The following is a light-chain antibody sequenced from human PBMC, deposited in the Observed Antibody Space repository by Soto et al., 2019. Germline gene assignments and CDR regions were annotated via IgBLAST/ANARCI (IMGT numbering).Light chain of an antibody. V-gene: IGLV2-14*01. Sequence: QSALTQPASVSGSPGQSITIPCTGTSSDICGYNYVSWYQQHPGKAPKLLIYEVSNRPSGVSNRFSGSKSGNTASLTISGLQAEDEADYYCSSYTSSTNPYVFGTGSKLTVL. CDR2: EVS. CDR1: SSDICGYNY. J-gene: IGLJ1*01. CDR3: SSYTSSTNPYV.